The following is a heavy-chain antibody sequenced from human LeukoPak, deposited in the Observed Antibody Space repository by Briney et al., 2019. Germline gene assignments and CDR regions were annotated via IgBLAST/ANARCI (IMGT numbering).Heavy chain of an antibody. V-gene: IGHV3-7*03. Sequence: PGGSLRLSCAASGFTFSSYWMSWVRQAPGKGLEWVANIKQDGSEKYYVDSVKGRFTISRDNAKNSLYLQMNSLRAEDTALYYCAKSAYMADYYYYGMDVWGQGTTVTVSS. D-gene: IGHD5-24*01. CDR1: GFTFSSYW. CDR2: IKQDGSEK. CDR3: AKSAYMADYYYYGMDV. J-gene: IGHJ6*02.